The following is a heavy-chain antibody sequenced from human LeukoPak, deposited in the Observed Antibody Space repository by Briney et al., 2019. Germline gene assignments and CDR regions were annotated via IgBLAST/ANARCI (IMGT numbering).Heavy chain of an antibody. J-gene: IGHJ5*02. CDR2: ISGSSSNT. Sequence: PGGSLRLPCAASGFTFSDYYMSWIRQAPGKGLEWVSYISGSSSNTKYADSVKGRFTISRDNAKNSLYLQMNYLRAEDTAVYYCARDSAHIVVVPAVIPPSPDNWFDPWGQGTLVTVSS. CDR1: GFTFSDYY. D-gene: IGHD2-2*01. CDR3: ARDSAHIVVVPAVIPPSPDNWFDP. V-gene: IGHV3-11*05.